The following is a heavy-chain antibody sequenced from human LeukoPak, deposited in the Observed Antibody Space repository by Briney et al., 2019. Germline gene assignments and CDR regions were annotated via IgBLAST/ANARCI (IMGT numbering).Heavy chain of an antibody. CDR2: IYHSGST. CDR3: ARVNYYDSSGPFDY. CDR1: GGSISSYY. Sequence: SETLSLTCTVSGGSISSYYWSWIRQPPGKGLEWIGYIYHSGSTYYNPSLKSRVTISVDRSKNQFSLKLSSVTAADTAVYYCARVNYYDSSGPFDYWGQGTLVTVSS. V-gene: IGHV4-59*12. J-gene: IGHJ4*02. D-gene: IGHD3-22*01.